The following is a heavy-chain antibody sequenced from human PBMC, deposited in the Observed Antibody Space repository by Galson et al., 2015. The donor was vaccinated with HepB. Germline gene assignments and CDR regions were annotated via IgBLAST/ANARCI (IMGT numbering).Heavy chain of an antibody. Sequence: SVKVSCKASGGTFSSYAISWVRQAPGQGLEWMGGIIPIFGTANYAQKFQGRVTITADESTSTAYMELSSLRSEDTAVYYCARVRGRPHYYDSSGYYYYWGQGTLVTVSS. CDR3: ARVRGRPHYYDSSGYYYY. V-gene: IGHV1-69*13. CDR1: GGTFSSYA. J-gene: IGHJ4*02. CDR2: IIPIFGTA. D-gene: IGHD3-22*01.